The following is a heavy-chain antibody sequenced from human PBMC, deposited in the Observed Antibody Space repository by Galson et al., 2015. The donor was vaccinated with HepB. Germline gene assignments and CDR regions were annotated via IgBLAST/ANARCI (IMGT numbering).Heavy chain of an antibody. CDR1: GFSFSNYD. CDR2: IGSTGDT. Sequence: SLRLSCAASGFSFSNYDIHWVRQATGEGLEWVSTIGSTGDTYYPGSVKGRFTISREDAKNSLYLQMNSLRAGDTAVYYCARGNSNIYYYMDVWGKGTTVTVSS. J-gene: IGHJ6*03. V-gene: IGHV3-13*01. D-gene: IGHD6-13*01. CDR3: ARGNSNIYYYMDV.